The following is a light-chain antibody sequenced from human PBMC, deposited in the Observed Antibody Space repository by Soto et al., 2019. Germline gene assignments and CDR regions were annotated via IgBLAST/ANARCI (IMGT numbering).Light chain of an antibody. V-gene: IGLV2-11*01. J-gene: IGLJ1*01. CDR1: SSDVGGYNY. CDR3: CSYAGSYTSYV. CDR2: DVS. Sequence: QSALTQPRSVSGSPGQSVTISCTGTSSDVGGYNYVSWYQQHPGKAPKLMIYDVSKRPSGVPDRFSGAKSRNTASLTISGFQAEDEADYYCCSYAGSYTSYVFGTGTKLTVL.